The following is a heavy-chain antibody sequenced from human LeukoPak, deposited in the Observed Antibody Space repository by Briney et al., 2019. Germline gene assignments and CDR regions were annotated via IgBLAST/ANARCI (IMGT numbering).Heavy chain of an antibody. CDR1: GYTFTSHG. V-gene: IGHV1-18*01. CDR2: ISAYNGNT. D-gene: IGHD6-6*01. Sequence: ASVKVSCKASGYTFTSHGISWVRQAPGQGLEWMGWISAYNGNTNYAQKLQGRVTMTTDTSTSTAYMELRSLRSDDTAVYYCARAIAARPYYYYYMDVWGKGTTVTVSS. J-gene: IGHJ6*03. CDR3: ARAIAARPYYYYYMDV.